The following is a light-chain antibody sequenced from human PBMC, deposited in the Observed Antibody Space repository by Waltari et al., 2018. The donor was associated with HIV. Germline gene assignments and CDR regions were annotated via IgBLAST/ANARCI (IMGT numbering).Light chain of an antibody. J-gene: IGLJ2*01. CDR2: DEN. Sequence: SSELTQDPAVSVALGQTVRITCQGDSLRNYYATWYQQKPGQAPRLVIYDENNRPSWIPDRFSGSSSGNTASLTITGAQAEDEAHYYCSSRDSSINRVVFGGGTGLTVL. CDR1: SLRNYY. CDR3: SSRDSSINRVV. V-gene: IGLV3-19*01.